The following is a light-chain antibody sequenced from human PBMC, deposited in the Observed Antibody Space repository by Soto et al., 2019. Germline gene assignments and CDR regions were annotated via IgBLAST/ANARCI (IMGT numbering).Light chain of an antibody. CDR3: LQANNFPVT. V-gene: IGKV1-12*01. CDR1: QGIGSW. J-gene: IGKJ4*01. CDR2: PAS. Sequence: DIQMTQSPSFVSASIGDRVTITCRASQGIGSWLAWYQQVPGRAPRLLIFPASPFQSGVSSRFRGSGSGTDFTLTITSLQPEDFATYFCLQANNFPVTFGEGTKVGMK.